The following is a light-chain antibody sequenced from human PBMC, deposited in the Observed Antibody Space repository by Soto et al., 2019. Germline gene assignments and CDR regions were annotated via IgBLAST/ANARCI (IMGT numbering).Light chain of an antibody. J-gene: IGKJ4*01. CDR2: KAS. V-gene: IGKV1-5*03. CDR1: QSISDW. Sequence: DIQMNQSPSTLSASLGDRVTITCRASQSISDWLAWYQQKPGKAPNLLIYKASSLQSGVPSRFSGSGSGTEFTLTITRLQPDDFATYYCQQYNSYPLTFGGGTKVDI. CDR3: QQYNSYPLT.